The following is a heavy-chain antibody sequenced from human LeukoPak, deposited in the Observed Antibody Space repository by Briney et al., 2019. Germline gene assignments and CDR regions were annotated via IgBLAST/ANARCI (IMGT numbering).Heavy chain of an antibody. CDR3: ARVSPLSRNYYDSSGYYFDY. D-gene: IGHD3-22*01. CDR2: IYYSGST. Sequence: SETLSLTCTVSGGSISGYYWSWIRQPPGKGLEWIGYIYYSGSTNYNPSLKSRVTISVDTSKNQFSLKLSSVTAADTAVYYCARVSPLSRNYYDSSGYYFDYWGQGTLVTVSS. J-gene: IGHJ4*02. CDR1: GGSISGYY. V-gene: IGHV4-59*01.